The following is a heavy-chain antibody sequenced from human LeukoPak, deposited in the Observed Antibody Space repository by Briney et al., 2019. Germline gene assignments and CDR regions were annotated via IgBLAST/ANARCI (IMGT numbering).Heavy chain of an antibody. Sequence: PVSLSCKASGGTFSSYAISWVRQAPGQGLEWMGGIIPIFGTANYAQKLQGRVTITADESTSTAYMELSSLRSEDTAVYYCARPRVGPFAFDIWGQGTMVTAPS. CDR2: IIPIFGTA. D-gene: IGHD1-26*01. CDR1: GGTFSSYA. J-gene: IGHJ3*02. CDR3: ARPRVGPFAFDI. V-gene: IGHV1-69*13.